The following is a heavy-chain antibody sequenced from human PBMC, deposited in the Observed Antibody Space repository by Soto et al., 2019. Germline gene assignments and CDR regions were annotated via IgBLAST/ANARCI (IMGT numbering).Heavy chain of an antibody. Sequence: QITLKESGPTLVKPTQTLTLTCTFSGFSLSTSGMGVGWIRQPPGKALEWLALIYWDDDKRYSPSLKSRLTITKDTAKNQVVLTITTMDPVDTATYSWAHYSSTCSFDYWGQGTLVTVSS. CDR3: AHYSSTCSFDY. J-gene: IGHJ4*02. V-gene: IGHV2-5*02. CDR2: IYWDDDK. D-gene: IGHD6-13*01. CDR1: GFSLSTSGMG.